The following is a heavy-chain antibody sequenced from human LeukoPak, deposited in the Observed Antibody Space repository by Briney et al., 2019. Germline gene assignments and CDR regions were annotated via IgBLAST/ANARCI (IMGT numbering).Heavy chain of an antibody. CDR3: ARAPDSIDWYFDL. Sequence: PSETLSLTCTVSGGSISSYFWSWIRQPPGKVLEWIGYIYYSGSTNYNPSLKSRVTISVDTSKNQFSLKLSSVTAADTAVYYCARAPDSIDWYFDLWGRGTLVTVSS. V-gene: IGHV4-59*01. D-gene: IGHD4-11*01. CDR1: GGSISSYF. CDR2: IYYSGST. J-gene: IGHJ2*01.